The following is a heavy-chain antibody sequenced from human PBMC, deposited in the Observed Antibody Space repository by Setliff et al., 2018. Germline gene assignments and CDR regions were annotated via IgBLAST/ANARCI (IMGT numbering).Heavy chain of an antibody. Sequence: SLTCSVLGDSLSSGTQYWAWIRQPPGKGLEWIGNINYSGSSYYNPSLKSRVTMSVDASKNQVSLKVTSVTAEDTAVYYCAKVDIDYVMTRDNTWQYIFYMDVWGRGTTVTVSS. D-gene: IGHD3-10*02. CDR3: AKVDIDYVMTRDNTWQYIFYMDV. J-gene: IGHJ6*03. CDR1: GDSLSSGTQY. CDR2: INYSGSS. V-gene: IGHV4-39*01.